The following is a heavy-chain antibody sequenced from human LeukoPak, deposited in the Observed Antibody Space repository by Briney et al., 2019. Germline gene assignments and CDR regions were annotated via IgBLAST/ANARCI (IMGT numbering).Heavy chain of an antibody. V-gene: IGHV3-7*01. D-gene: IGHD3-22*01. CDR3: AKDPVLAITPFYFDD. CDR1: GFTFTTYW. CDR2: IKQDGTEK. J-gene: IGHJ4*02. Sequence: GGSLRLSCAASGFTFTTYWLGWVREPPGKGLEWVANIKQDGTEKYYVDSVKGRFTVSRDNAKNSLYLQMTSLRAEDTAVYYCAKDPVLAITPFYFDDWGQGTLVTVSS.